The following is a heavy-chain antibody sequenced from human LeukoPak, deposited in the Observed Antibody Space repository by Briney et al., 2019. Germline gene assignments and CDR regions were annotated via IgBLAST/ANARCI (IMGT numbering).Heavy chain of an antibody. CDR3: ARGGYYDSNAHDY. CDR2: IYYSGST. J-gene: IGHJ4*02. D-gene: IGHD3-22*01. V-gene: IGHV4-59*01. CDR1: GGSISSYY. Sequence: SETLSLTCTVSGGSISSYYWSWIRQPPGKGLEWIGYIYYSGSTNYNPSLKSRVTISVDTSKNQFSLKLSSVTAADTAVYYCARGGYYDSNAHDYWGQGTLVTVSS.